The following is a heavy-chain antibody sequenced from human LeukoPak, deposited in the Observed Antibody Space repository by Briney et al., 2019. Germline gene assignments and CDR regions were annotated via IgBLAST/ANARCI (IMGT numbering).Heavy chain of an antibody. D-gene: IGHD6-19*01. CDR3: ARRQQWLLGGAFDI. CDR2: IYYSGST. Sequence: SETLSLTCAVSGYSISSGYYWGWIRQPPGKGLEWIGSIYYSGSTYYNPSLKSRVTISVDTSKNQFSLKLSSVTAADTAVYYCARRQQWLLGGAFDIWGQGTMVTVSS. J-gene: IGHJ3*02. CDR1: GYSISSGYY. V-gene: IGHV4-38-2*01.